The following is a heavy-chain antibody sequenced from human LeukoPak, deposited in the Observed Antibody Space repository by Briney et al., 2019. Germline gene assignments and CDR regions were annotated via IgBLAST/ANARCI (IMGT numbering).Heavy chain of an antibody. J-gene: IGHJ4*02. D-gene: IGHD6-13*01. CDR1: GFTFSDYY. V-gene: IGHV3-11*01. CDR2: ISSSGSTI. CDR3: ARVSSSWYQDFDY. Sequence: PGGSLRLSCAASGFTFSDYYMSWIRQAPGKGLEWVSYISSSGSTIYYADSVKGRFTISRDSAKNSLYLQMNSLRAEDTAVYYCARVSSSWYQDFDYWGQGTLVTVSS.